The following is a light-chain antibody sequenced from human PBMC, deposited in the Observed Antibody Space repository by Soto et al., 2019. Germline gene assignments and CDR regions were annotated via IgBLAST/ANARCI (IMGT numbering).Light chain of an antibody. Sequence: EIVMTQSPATLSVSPGGRASLSCRASQSVSSSLAWYQQKPGQAPRLLIYGASTRAPGFPARFSGSGSGTDFTLTISSLQSEDFGVYYCQQYNNWPWTFGQGTKVDIK. V-gene: IGKV3-15*01. CDR2: GAS. CDR3: QQYNNWPWT. CDR1: QSVSSS. J-gene: IGKJ1*01.